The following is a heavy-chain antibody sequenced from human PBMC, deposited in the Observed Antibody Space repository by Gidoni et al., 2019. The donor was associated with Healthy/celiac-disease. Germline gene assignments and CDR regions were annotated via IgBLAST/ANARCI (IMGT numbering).Heavy chain of an antibody. V-gene: IGHV1-69*01. J-gene: IGHJ4*02. D-gene: IGHD6-6*01. CDR1: GGTFSSYA. CDR2: IIPIFGTA. CDR3: ASSIAARPFDY. Sequence: QVQLVQSGAEVKKPGSSVKVSCKASGGTFSSYAISWVRQAPGQGLEWMGGIIPIFGTANYAQKFQGRVTITADESTSTAYMERSSLRSEDTAVNYCASSIAARPFDYWGQGTLVTVSS.